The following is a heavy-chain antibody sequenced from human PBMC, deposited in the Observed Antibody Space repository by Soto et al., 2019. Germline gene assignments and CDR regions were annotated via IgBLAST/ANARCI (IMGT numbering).Heavy chain of an antibody. CDR2: IYYSGST. CDR3: ARLIVVVPAAMVDGGFDP. V-gene: IGHV4-39*01. Sequence: SETLCLACTVSVGSISIRSYYWGWIRQPPGKGLEWIGSIYYSGSTYYNPSLKSRVTISVDTSKNQFSLKLSSVTAADTAVYYCARLIVVVPAAMVDGGFDPWGQGTLVTVSS. D-gene: IGHD2-2*01. J-gene: IGHJ5*02. CDR1: VGSISIRSYY.